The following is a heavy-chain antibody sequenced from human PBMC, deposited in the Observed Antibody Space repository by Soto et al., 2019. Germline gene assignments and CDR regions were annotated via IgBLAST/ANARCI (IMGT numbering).Heavy chain of an antibody. D-gene: IGHD2-2*01. CDR2: IYYSGST. CDR3: ARAEEYCISTSCRKLNWFDP. V-gene: IGHV4-30-4*01. CDR1: GGSISSGDYY. J-gene: IGHJ5*02. Sequence: PSETLSLTCTVSGGSISSGDYYWSWIRQPPGKGLEWIGYIYYSGSTYYNPSLKSRVTISVDTSKNQFSLKLSSVTAADTAVYYCARAEEYCISTSCRKLNWFDPWGQGTLVTVSS.